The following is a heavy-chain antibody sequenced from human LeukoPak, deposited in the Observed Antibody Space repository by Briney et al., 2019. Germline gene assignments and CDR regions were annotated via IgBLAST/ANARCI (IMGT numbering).Heavy chain of an antibody. V-gene: IGHV1-2*02. Sequence: ASVKVSCKASGYTFTCYFIHWVGQAPGQGGEWMGWINPNSGGTNFAQKFQGRVTVTGDTSISTVYMEVSRLRSDDTAIYYCARGQGLSGYDPFDYWGQGTLVTVSS. CDR1: GYTFTCYF. D-gene: IGHD5-12*01. CDR2: INPNSGGT. CDR3: ARGQGLSGYDPFDY. J-gene: IGHJ4*02.